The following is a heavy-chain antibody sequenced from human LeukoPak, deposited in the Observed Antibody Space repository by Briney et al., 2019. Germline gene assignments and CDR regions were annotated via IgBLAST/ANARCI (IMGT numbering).Heavy chain of an antibody. J-gene: IGHJ6*02. CDR1: GFTFSGSA. Sequence: PGGSLRLSCAASGFTFSGSAMHWVRQAPGKGLEWVSAISGSGGSTYYADSVKGRFTISRDNSKNTLYLQMNSLRAEDTAVYYCAKESPRNYYYGMDVWGQGTTVTVSS. CDR2: ISGSGGST. CDR3: AKESPRNYYYGMDV. V-gene: IGHV3-23*01.